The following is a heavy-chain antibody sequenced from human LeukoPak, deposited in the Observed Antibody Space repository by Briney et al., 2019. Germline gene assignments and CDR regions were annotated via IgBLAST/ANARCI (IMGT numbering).Heavy chain of an antibody. Sequence: GGSLRLSCAASGFTFSSYAMSWVRQAPGKGLEWVSAISGSGGSTYYADSVKGRFTISRDNSKNTLYLQMNSLRAEDTAVYYFAGLAARSPVMDVWGKGTTATVSS. V-gene: IGHV3-23*01. CDR3: AGLAARSPVMDV. CDR1: GFTFSSYA. CDR2: ISGSGGST. D-gene: IGHD6-6*01. J-gene: IGHJ6*03.